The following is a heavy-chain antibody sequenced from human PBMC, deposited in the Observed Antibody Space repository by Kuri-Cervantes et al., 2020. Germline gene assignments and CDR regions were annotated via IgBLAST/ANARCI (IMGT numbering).Heavy chain of an antibody. J-gene: IGHJ6*03. V-gene: IGHV3-23*01. CDR1: GFTFTTYA. Sequence: GGSLRLSCAASGFTFTTYAMSWVRQAPGRGLEWVSGISASGGSTYYASSVRGRFTISRDNAKNTLYLQMNSLRAEDTAVYYCARDPERPHYYYMDVWGKGTTVTVSS. CDR3: ARDPERPHYYYMDV. D-gene: IGHD1-1*01. CDR2: ISASGGST.